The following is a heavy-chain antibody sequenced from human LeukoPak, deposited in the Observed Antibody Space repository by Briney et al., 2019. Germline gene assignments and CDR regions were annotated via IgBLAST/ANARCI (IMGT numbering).Heavy chain of an antibody. CDR1: GYTFTGYY. CDR2: INPNSGGT. CDR3: ARDRGGNYYFDY. J-gene: IGHJ4*02. Sequence: ASVKVSCKASGYTFTGYYMHWVRQAPGQGLEWMGWINPNSGGTNYAQKFQGRVTMTRDTSISTAYMELRSLRSDDTAVYYCARDRGGNYYFDYWGQGTLVTVSS. V-gene: IGHV1-2*02. D-gene: IGHD4-23*01.